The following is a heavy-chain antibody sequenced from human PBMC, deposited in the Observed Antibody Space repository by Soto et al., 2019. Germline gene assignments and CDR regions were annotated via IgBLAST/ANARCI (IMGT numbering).Heavy chain of an antibody. CDR3: ARVYCSGGSCYSVPDYFDY. D-gene: IGHD2-15*01. V-gene: IGHV1-3*01. Sequence: ASVKVSCKASGYTFTSYAMHWVRQAPGQRLEWMGWINAGNGNTKYSQKFQGRVTITRDTSASTAYMELSSLRSEDTAVYYCARVYCSGGSCYSVPDYFDYWGQGTLVTVYS. J-gene: IGHJ4*02. CDR2: INAGNGNT. CDR1: GYTFTSYA.